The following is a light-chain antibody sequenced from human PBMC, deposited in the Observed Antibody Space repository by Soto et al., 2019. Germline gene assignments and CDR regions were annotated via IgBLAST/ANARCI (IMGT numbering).Light chain of an antibody. CDR1: SSDVGGYDL. V-gene: IGLV2-8*01. Sequence: QSVLTQPPSASGSPGQSVAISCTGTSSDVGGYDLVSWYQQHPGRAPKLMIYDVTKRPPGVPDRFSGSKSGNTASLTVSGLQAEDEADYYCTSYTGSNDFDVFGTGTKLTVL. CDR3: TSYTGSNDFDV. J-gene: IGLJ1*01. CDR2: DVT.